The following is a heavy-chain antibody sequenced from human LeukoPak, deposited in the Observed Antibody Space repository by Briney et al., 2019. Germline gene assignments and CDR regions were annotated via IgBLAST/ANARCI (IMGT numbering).Heavy chain of an antibody. CDR1: GFTFSSYA. V-gene: IGHV3-30*04. CDR2: ISYDGRNK. CDR3: ARDIYCSSTSCYGNAFDI. J-gene: IGHJ3*02. Sequence: GGSLRLSCAASGFTFSSYAMHWVRQAPGKGLEWVAVISYDGRNKYYADSVKGRFTISRDNSKNTLYLQMNSLRAEDTAVYYCARDIYCSSTSCYGNAFDIWGQGTMVTVSS. D-gene: IGHD2-2*01.